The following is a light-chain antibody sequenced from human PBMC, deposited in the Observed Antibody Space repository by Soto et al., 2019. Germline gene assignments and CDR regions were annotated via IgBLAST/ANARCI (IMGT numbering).Light chain of an antibody. Sequence: DIQMTQSPSSLSASVGDRVTITCRASQSISRNLNWYQHKPGKAPKLLIYAASSLQNGVPSRFRGGGSGTEFTLSINSLQPEDFGTYYCQQSFTTASITFGQGTRLEIK. CDR3: QQSFTTASIT. CDR1: QSISRN. V-gene: IGKV1-39*01. J-gene: IGKJ5*01. CDR2: AAS.